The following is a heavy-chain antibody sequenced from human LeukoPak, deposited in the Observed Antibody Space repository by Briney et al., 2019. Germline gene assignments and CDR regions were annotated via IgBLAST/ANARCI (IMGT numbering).Heavy chain of an antibody. J-gene: IGHJ4*02. Sequence: GGSLRLSCAASGFTFSSYAMSWVRQAPGKGLEWVSAISGSGGSTYYADSVKGLFTISRDNSKNTLYLQMNSLRAEDTAVYYCAKLYDSSGYYEYYFDYWGQGTLVTVSS. D-gene: IGHD3-22*01. CDR2: ISGSGGST. CDR1: GFTFSSYA. V-gene: IGHV3-23*01. CDR3: AKLYDSSGYYEYYFDY.